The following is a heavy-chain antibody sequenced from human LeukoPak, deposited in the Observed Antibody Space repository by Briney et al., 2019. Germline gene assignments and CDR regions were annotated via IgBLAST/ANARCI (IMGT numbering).Heavy chain of an antibody. CDR1: GGSFSGYY. Sequence: SETLSLTCAVYGGSFSGYYWSWIRQPPGKGLEWIGEINHSGSTNYNPSLKSRVTISVDTSKNQFSLKLSSETAADTAVYYCAREDTVTRVLDYWGQGTLVTVSS. D-gene: IGHD4-17*01. J-gene: IGHJ4*02. V-gene: IGHV4-34*01. CDR3: AREDTVTRVLDY. CDR2: INHSGST.